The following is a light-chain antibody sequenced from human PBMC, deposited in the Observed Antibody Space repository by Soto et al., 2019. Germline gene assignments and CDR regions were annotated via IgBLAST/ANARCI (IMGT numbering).Light chain of an antibody. V-gene: IGLV2-14*01. J-gene: IGLJ1*01. Sequence: QSVLSQPASMSGSPGQSITIPCTGASSDIGLYNYVSWYQHHPGKAPKLLISEVNVRPSGLSDRFSASKAGNTASLTISGLQPADEAYYYCSSLSTTSTPIVFGRGTKVTVL. CDR2: EVN. CDR1: SSDIGLYNY. CDR3: SSLSTTSTPIV.